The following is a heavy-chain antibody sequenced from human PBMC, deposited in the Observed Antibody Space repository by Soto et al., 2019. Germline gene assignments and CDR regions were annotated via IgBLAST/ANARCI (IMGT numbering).Heavy chain of an antibody. D-gene: IGHD6-6*01. CDR1: GGAISSSSYY. CDR3: ARLCRWKYSSSLDYYYGMDV. J-gene: IGHJ6*02. V-gene: IGHV4-39*01. Sequence: SETLSLTCSVSGGAISSSSYYWGWIRQPPGKGLEWIGSIYYSGSTYYNPSLKSRVTISVDTSKNQFSLKLSSVTAADTAVYYCARLCRWKYSSSLDYYYGMDVWGQGTTVTVSS. CDR2: IYYSGST.